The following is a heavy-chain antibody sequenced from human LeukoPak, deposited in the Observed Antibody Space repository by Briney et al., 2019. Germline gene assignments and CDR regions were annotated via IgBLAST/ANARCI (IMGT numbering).Heavy chain of an antibody. Sequence: RWASVKVSCKASGYTFTSYGISWVRQAPGQGLEWMGWISAYNGNTNYAQKLQGRVTMTTDTSTSTAYMELRSLRSDDTAVYYCAREVRGQLVRDYFDYWGQGTLVTVSS. D-gene: IGHD6-6*01. J-gene: IGHJ4*02. V-gene: IGHV1-18*01. CDR2: ISAYNGNT. CDR1: GYTFTSYG. CDR3: AREVRGQLVRDYFDY.